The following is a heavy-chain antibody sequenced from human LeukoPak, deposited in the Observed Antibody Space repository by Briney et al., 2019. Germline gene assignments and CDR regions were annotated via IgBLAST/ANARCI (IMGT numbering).Heavy chain of an antibody. D-gene: IGHD3-10*01. CDR1: GFTFNTYW. V-gene: IGHV3-7*01. J-gene: IGHJ4*02. CDR2: IKDDGSAK. Sequence: GGSLRLSCAASGFTFNTYWMTWVRQAPGKGPEWVGNIKDDGSAKYYVDSVKGRFTISRDNAKNSPYLQMNNLRVEGAAVYYGARDNPGYGAYYNWGQGTRVTVSS. CDR3: ARDNPGYGAYYN.